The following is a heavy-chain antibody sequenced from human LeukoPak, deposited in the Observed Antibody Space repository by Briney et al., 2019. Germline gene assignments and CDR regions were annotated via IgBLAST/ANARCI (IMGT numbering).Heavy chain of an antibody. CDR2: IYYSGST. J-gene: IGHJ4*02. V-gene: IGHV4-39*01. CDR3: ARRDIVVVPAAPFDY. Sequence: PSETLSLTCTVSGGSISSGSYYWGWIRQPPGKGLEWIGSIYYSGSTYYNPSLKSRVTISVDTSKNQFSLKLSSVTAADTAVYYCARRDIVVVPAAPFDYWGQGTLVTVSS. D-gene: IGHD2-2*01. CDR1: GGSISSGSYY.